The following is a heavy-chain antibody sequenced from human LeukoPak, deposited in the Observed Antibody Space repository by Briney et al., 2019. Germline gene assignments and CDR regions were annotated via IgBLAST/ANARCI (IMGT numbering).Heavy chain of an antibody. V-gene: IGHV3-7*03. Sequence: GGSLGLSCAASGFTFRKYWMAWVRQAPGRGLEWVATIAANGNDKDYEDALQGRFTISRDNTRNSLSLRIDSLRAEDTAQYYCAREVFFQFDNWGQGALVTVSS. CDR3: AREVFFQFDN. CDR2: IAANGNDK. CDR1: GFTFRKYW. J-gene: IGHJ4*02.